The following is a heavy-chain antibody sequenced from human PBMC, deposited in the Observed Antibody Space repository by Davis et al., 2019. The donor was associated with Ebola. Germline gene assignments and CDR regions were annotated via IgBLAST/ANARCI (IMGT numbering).Heavy chain of an antibody. CDR1: GGSISSYY. V-gene: IGHV4-34*01. CDR3: ASGRYSSSSAVDY. J-gene: IGHJ4*02. Sequence: PSETLSLTCTVSGGSISSYYWSWIRQPPGKGLEWIGEINHSGSTNYNPSLKSRVTISVDTSKNQFSLKLSSVTAADTAVYYCASGRYSSSSAVDYWGQGTLVTVSS. CDR2: INHSGST. D-gene: IGHD6-6*01.